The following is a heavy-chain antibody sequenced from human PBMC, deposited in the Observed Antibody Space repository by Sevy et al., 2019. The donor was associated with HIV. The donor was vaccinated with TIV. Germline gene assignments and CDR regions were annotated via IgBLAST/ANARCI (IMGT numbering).Heavy chain of an antibody. J-gene: IGHJ6*02. Sequence: GGSLRLSRAASGFTFSSYAMSWVRQAPGKGLEWVSAISGSGGSTYYADSVKGRFTISRDNSKNTLYLQMNSLRAEDTAVYYCAKLVLRFLEWFLNGMDVWGQGTTVTVSS. V-gene: IGHV3-23*01. CDR2: ISGSGGST. CDR3: AKLVLRFLEWFLNGMDV. D-gene: IGHD3-3*01. CDR1: GFTFSSYA.